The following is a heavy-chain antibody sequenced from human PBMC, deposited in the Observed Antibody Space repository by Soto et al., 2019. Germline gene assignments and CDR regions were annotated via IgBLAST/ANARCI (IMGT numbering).Heavy chain of an antibody. CDR3: ARNRAVAGPYYYYGMDV. V-gene: IGHV5-51*01. CDR1: GYSFTSYW. CDR2: IYPGDSDT. D-gene: IGHD6-19*01. J-gene: IGHJ6*02. Sequence: PGESLKISCKGSGYSFTSYWIGWVRQMPGKGLEWMGIIYPGDSDTRYSPSFQGQVTISADKSISTAYLQWSSLKASDTAMYYCARNRAVAGPYYYYGMDVWGQGTTVTVSS.